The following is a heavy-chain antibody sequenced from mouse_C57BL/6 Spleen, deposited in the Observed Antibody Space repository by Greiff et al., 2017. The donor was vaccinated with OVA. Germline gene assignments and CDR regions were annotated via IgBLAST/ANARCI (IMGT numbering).Heavy chain of an antibody. CDR1: GYTFTSYW. V-gene: IGHV1-5*01. CDR3: AVYFGSSLWYFDG. J-gene: IGHJ1*03. Sequence: VQLKESGTVLARPGASVKMSCKTSGYTFTSYWMHWVKQRPGQGLEWIGAIYPGNSDTSYNQKFKGKAKLTAVPSASTAYMELNSLTNEGSAVYYCAVYFGSSLWYFDGWGTGTTVTVSS. D-gene: IGHD1-1*01. CDR2: IYPGNSDT.